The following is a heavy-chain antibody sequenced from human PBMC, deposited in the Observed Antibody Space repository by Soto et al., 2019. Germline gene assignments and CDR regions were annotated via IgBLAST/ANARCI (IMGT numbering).Heavy chain of an antibody. V-gene: IGHV3-15*07. D-gene: IGHD2-15*01. CDR2: VKSKRDGGTT. CDR1: GFSFSHVW. Sequence: EVQLVESGGGLVEPGGSHRLSCAASGFSFSHVWMTWVRQAPGKGLEWVGRVKSKRDGGTTDYAAPVKGRFTISRDDSKDALDLQMDSLKTEDTAVYYCAAEISRMPFWGKGTRVTVSS. J-gene: IGHJ3*01. CDR3: AAEISRMPF.